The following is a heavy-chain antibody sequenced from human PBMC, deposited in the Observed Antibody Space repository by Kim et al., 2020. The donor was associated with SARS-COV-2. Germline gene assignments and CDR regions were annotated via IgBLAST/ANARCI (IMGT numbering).Heavy chain of an antibody. J-gene: IGHJ4*01. V-gene: IGHV3-11*01. CDR3: ARVPFGDFSAYYFDL. D-gene: IGHD3-10*01. CDR1: GFIFSDYY. CDR2: ISSSGSYV. Sequence: GGSLRLSCAASGFIFSDYYMTWIRQAPGKGLEWVSYISSSGSYVNYADSVKVRFTISMYNAKNSLSLQMSSLRAEDPAPYYCARVPFGDFSAYYFDLWG.